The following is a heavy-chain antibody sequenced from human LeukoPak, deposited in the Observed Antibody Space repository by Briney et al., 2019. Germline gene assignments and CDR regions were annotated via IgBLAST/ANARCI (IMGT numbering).Heavy chain of an antibody. CDR2: IYHSGST. J-gene: IGHJ6*03. CDR3: ARKEYYYDSSGYYYIGYYYYMDV. Sequence: SGTLSLTCAVSGGSISSSNWWSWVRQPPGKGLEWIGEIYHSGSTNYNPSLKSRVTISVDKSKNQFSLKLSSVTAADTAVYYCARKEYYYDSSGYYYIGYYYYMDVWGKGTTVTVSS. D-gene: IGHD3-22*01. V-gene: IGHV4-4*02. CDR1: GGSISSSNW.